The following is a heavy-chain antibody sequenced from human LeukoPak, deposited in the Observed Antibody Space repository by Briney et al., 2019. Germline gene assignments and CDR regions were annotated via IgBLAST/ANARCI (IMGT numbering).Heavy chain of an antibody. CDR2: IYTSGST. CDR3: ARSYGYSSGWYGAYYFDY. CDR1: GGSISSYY. D-gene: IGHD6-19*01. J-gene: IGHJ4*02. Sequence: PSETLSLTCTVSGGSISSYYWSWIRQPAGKGLEWIGRIYTSGSTNYNPSLKSRVTLLVDTSKNQFSLSLSSVTAADTAVYYCARSYGYSSGWYGAYYFDYWGQGTLVTVSS. V-gene: IGHV4-4*07.